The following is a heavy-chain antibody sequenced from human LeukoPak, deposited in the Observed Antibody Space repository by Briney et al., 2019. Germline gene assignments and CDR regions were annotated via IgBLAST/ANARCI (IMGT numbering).Heavy chain of an antibody. D-gene: IGHD3-10*01. Sequence: QPGGSLRLSCAASGFTFSSYWMHWVRQAPGKGLVWVSRINSDGRTTRYADSVKGRFTISRDNAKNTLYLQMNSLRAEDTAVYYCASTVGSAPDYYGSGGFALLDYWGQGTLVTVSS. CDR2: INSDGRTT. V-gene: IGHV3-74*01. CDR3: ASTVGSAPDYYGSGGFALLDY. J-gene: IGHJ4*02. CDR1: GFTFSSYW.